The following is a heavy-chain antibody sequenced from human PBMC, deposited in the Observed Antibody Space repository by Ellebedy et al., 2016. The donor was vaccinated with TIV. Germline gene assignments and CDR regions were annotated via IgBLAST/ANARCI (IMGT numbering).Heavy chain of an antibody. J-gene: IGHJ4*02. CDR1: GFTFSSYG. V-gene: IGHV3-30*03. D-gene: IGHD2-2*01. CDR2: ISYDGSNK. CDR3: ARSDIVVVPAAWNY. Sequence: GGSLRLXCAASGFTFSSYGMHWVRQAPGKGLEWVAVISYDGSNKYYADSVKGRFTISRDNSKNTLYLQMNSLRAEDTAVYYCARSDIVVVPAAWNYWGQGTLVTVSS.